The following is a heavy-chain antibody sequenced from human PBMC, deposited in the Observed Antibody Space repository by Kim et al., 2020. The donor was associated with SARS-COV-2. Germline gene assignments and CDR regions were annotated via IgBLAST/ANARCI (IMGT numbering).Heavy chain of an antibody. Sequence: RFTISRDNAKNSLYLQMNSLRAEDTAVYYCARSYDFWSGYWGYYYYGMDVWGQGTTVTVSS. J-gene: IGHJ6*02. D-gene: IGHD3-3*01. CDR3: ARSYDFWSGYWGYYYYGMDV. V-gene: IGHV3-48*03.